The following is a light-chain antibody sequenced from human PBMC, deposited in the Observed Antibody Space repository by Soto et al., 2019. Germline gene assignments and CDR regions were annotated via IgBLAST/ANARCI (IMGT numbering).Light chain of an antibody. V-gene: IGLV2-14*03. CDR1: SNDVGAFDY. CDR2: DVF. Sequence: QSALTQPASVSASPGQSISISCTGTSNDVGAFDYVSWYQQHPGKAPKLIIFDVFNRPSGVSTRFSGSKSGSTASLTISGLQAEDEDDYFCSSYITNNAHVFGGGTKLTVL. J-gene: IGLJ2*01. CDR3: SSYITNNAHV.